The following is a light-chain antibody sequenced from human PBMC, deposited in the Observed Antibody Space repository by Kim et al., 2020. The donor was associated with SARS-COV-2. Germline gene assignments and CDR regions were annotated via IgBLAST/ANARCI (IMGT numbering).Light chain of an antibody. CDR1: SGHSSYA. CDR2: LNSDGSH. V-gene: IGLV4-69*01. J-gene: IGLJ2*01. CDR3: QTWGTGNRVV. Sequence: QLVLTQSPSASASLGASVKLTCTLSSGHSSYAIAWHQQQPGKGPRYLMKLNSDGSHSKGNGIPDRFPGTSSGAERCLTISSIQSEDEADYYCQTWGTGNRVVFGGGTQLTVL.